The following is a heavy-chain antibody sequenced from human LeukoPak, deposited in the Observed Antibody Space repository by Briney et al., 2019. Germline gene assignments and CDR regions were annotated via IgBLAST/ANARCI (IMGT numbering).Heavy chain of an antibody. CDR2: IYHSGST. J-gene: IGHJ6*03. Sequence: SETLSLTCTVSGYSISSGYYWGWIRQPPGKGLEWIGSIYHSGSTYYEPSLKSRVTISVDTSKSQFSLKLSSVTAADTAVYYCARIDGSYPPYYYMDVWGKGTTVTVSS. D-gene: IGHD1-26*01. CDR1: GYSISSGYY. CDR3: ARIDGSYPPYYYMDV. V-gene: IGHV4-38-2*02.